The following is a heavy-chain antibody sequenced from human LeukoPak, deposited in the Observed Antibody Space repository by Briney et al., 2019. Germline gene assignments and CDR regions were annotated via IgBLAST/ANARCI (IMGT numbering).Heavy chain of an antibody. CDR1: GGSISSYY. J-gene: IGHJ4*02. CDR3: ASHYDILTGLAYFDY. Sequence: PSETLSLTCTVSGGSISSYYWSWIRQPAGKGLEWIGRIYTSGSTNYNPSLKSRVTMSVDTSKNRFSLKLSSVTAADTAIYYCASHYDILTGLAYFDYWGQGTLVTVSS. D-gene: IGHD3-9*01. CDR2: IYTSGST. V-gene: IGHV4-4*07.